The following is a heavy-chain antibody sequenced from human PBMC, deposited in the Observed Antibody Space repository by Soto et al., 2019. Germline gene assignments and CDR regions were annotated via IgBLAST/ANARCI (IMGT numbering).Heavy chain of an antibody. Sequence: QVQLVQSGAEVKKPGASVKVSCKASGYTFTSYGISWVRQAPGQGLEWMGWISAYNGNTNYAQKLQGRVTMTTDTSTSTDYIELRRLRSDDTAVYYCARDLVRERYLALFDPWGQGTLVTVSS. CDR2: ISAYNGNT. V-gene: IGHV1-18*01. CDR3: ARDLVRERYLALFDP. CDR1: GYTFTSYG. J-gene: IGHJ5*02. D-gene: IGHD3-9*01.